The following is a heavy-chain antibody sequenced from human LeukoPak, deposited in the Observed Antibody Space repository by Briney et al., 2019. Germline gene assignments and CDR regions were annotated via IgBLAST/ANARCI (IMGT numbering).Heavy chain of an antibody. CDR3: AAVLYYYDSSGYSYYFDY. J-gene: IGHJ4*02. D-gene: IGHD3-22*01. Sequence: SVKASCKASGFTFTSSAMQWVRQARGQRLEWIGWIVVGSGNTNYAQKFQERVTITRDMSTSTAYMELSSLRSEDTAVYYCAAVLYYYDSSGYSYYFDYWGQGTLVTVSS. V-gene: IGHV1-58*02. CDR1: GFTFTSSA. CDR2: IVVGSGNT.